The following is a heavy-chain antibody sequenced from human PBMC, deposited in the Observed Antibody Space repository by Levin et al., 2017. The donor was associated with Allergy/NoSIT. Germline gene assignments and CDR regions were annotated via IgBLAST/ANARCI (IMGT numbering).Heavy chain of an antibody. CDR1: GFIFNNFA. CDR2: ISFDGNNE. J-gene: IGHJ6*02. D-gene: IGHD3-10*01. V-gene: IGHV3-30-3*01. CDR3: ASHFTMIRGYDNYGMDG. Sequence: PGGSLRLSCAASGFIFNNFAMHWVRQAPGKGLEWVAVISFDGNNEYYADSLKGRFTISRDDSKNTLYLQMNSLRPEDTAVYYCASHFTMIRGYDNYGMDGWGQGTTVTVSS.